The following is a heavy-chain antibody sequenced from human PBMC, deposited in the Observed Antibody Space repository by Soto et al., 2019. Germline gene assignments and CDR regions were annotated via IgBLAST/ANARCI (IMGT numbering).Heavy chain of an antibody. D-gene: IGHD2-2*01. CDR1: GGTFSSYA. J-gene: IGHJ6*02. CDR2: IIPISGTA. Sequence: QVQLVQSGAEVKKPGSPVKVSCKASGGTFSSYAISWVRQAPGQGLEWMGGIIPISGTANYAQKFQGRVTITADESTSTAYMELSSLRSEDTAVYYCARSQGSSTSLEIYYYYYYGMDVWGQGTTVTVFS. CDR3: ARSQGSSTSLEIYYYYYYGMDV. V-gene: IGHV1-69*01.